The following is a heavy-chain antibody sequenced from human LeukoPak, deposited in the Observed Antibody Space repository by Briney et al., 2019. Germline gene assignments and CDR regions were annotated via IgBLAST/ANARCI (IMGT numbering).Heavy chain of an antibody. D-gene: IGHD5-24*01. CDR1: GGSISTYY. CDR2: ISYTGST. Sequence: SGTLSLTCTVSGGSISTYYWNWLRQPPGKGLEWIGYISYTGSTNYSPSLKSRVTMSVDTSKNQFSLKLSSVTAADTAVYYCARLRELAALHDALDIWGQGTMVTVCS. V-gene: IGHV4-59*08. J-gene: IGHJ3*02. CDR3: ARLRELAALHDALDI.